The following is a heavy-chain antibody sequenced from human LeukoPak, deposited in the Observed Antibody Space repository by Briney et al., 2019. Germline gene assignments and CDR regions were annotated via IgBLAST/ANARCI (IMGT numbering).Heavy chain of an antibody. D-gene: IGHD2-15*01. CDR3: ARGYCSGGSCISP. V-gene: IGHV4-34*01. CDR2: INHSGST. Sequence: SETLSLTCAVYGGSFSGYYWSWIRQPPGKGLEWIGEINHSGSTNYNPSLKSRVTISVDTSKNQFSLKLSSVTAADTAVYYCARGYCSGGSCISPWGQGTLVTVSS. J-gene: IGHJ4*02. CDR1: GGSFSGYY.